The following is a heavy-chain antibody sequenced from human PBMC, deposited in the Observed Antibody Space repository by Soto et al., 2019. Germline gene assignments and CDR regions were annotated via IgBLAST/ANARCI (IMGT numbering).Heavy chain of an antibody. V-gene: IGHV3-15*07. Sequence: GGSLRLSCAASGLTFSNAWMNWVRQAPGKGLEWVGRIKSKTDGGTTDYAAHVKGRFTIARDDSKNTLYLQMNSLKTEDTAVYYCTTGEGYYGSGSYYGGYYYYGMDVWGQGTTVTVSS. J-gene: IGHJ6*02. CDR2: IKSKTDGGTT. CDR3: TTGEGYYGSGSYYGGYYYYGMDV. CDR1: GLTFSNAW. D-gene: IGHD3-10*01.